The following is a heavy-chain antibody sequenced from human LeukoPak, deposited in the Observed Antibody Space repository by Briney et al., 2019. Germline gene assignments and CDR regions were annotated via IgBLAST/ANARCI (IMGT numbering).Heavy chain of an antibody. CDR1: GFTFSGSA. D-gene: IGHD6-6*01. Sequence: PGGSLELSCAASGFTFSGSAIHWVRQASGRGLEWVGRIRSKADTAYAASVKGRFTISRDDSRNTAYLQMNSLQTEDTAVYYCARLRAARTESCFYYGMDVWGQGTTVTVSS. V-gene: IGHV3-73*01. CDR3: ARLRAARTESCFYYGMDV. CDR2: IRSKADT. J-gene: IGHJ6*02.